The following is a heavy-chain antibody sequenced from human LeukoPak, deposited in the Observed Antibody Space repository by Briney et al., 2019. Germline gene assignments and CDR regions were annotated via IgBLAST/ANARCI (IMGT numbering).Heavy chain of an antibody. D-gene: IGHD1-26*01. J-gene: IGHJ4*02. CDR2: INHGVST. Sequence: SETLSLTCAVYGGSFSGYYWNWTRQPPGKGLEWIGEINHGVSTNYNPSLMSRVTISVDTSKNHFSLKLSSVTAADTAVYYCASREGHWGQGTLVTVSS. CDR3: ASREGH. CDR1: GGSFSGYY. V-gene: IGHV4-34*01.